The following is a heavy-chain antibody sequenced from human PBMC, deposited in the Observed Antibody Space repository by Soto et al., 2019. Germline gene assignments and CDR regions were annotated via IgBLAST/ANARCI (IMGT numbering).Heavy chain of an antibody. V-gene: IGHV4-34*01. CDR2: INHVGST. D-gene: IGHD2-21*01. CDR3: ARLFRLVMNS. CDR1: GGSFSDSY. Sequence: QVQLQQWGAGPVKPSETLSLTCAVYGGSFSDSYWTWIRQPPGKGLEWIGEINHVGSTNYNPSLKSRVTISVDTSKNQFSLKLTSVTAADTAVYYCARLFRLVMNSWGQGTLVTVSS. J-gene: IGHJ4*02.